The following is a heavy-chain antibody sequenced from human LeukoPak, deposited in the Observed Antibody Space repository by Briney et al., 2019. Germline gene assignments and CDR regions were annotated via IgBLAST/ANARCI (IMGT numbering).Heavy chain of an antibody. CDR1: GFTFSSYA. J-gene: IGHJ6*03. Sequence: PGGSLRLSCAASGFTFSSYAMSWVRQAPGKGLEWVSAISGSGGSTYYADSVKGRFTISRDNSKNTLYLQMNSLRAEDTAVYYCAKDLGNYYYYSMDVWGKGTTVTVSS. V-gene: IGHV3-23*01. CDR3: AKDLGNYYYYSMDV. D-gene: IGHD3-16*01. CDR2: ISGSGGST.